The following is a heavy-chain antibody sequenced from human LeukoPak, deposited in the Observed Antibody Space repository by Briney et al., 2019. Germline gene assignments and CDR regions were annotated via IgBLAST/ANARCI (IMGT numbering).Heavy chain of an antibody. J-gene: IGHJ3*02. CDR2: IYYSGST. CDR3: ARRPRSYYDILTGFTADAFDI. V-gene: IGHV4-59*01. D-gene: IGHD3-9*01. CDR1: GGSISSYY. Sequence: SETLSLTCTVSGGSISSYYWSWIRQPPGKGLEWIGYIYYSGSTNYNPSLKSRVTISVDTSKNQFSLKLSPVTAADTAVYYCARRPRSYYDILTGFTADAFDIWGQGTMVTVSS.